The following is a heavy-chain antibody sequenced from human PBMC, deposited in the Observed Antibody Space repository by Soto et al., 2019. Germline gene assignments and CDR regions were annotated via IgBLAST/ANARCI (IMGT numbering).Heavy chain of an antibody. Sequence: SETLSLTCTVSGGSISSYYWSWIRQPPGKGLEWIGYIYYSGSTNYNPSLKSRVTISVDTSKNQFSLKLSSVTAADTAVYYCARGDRRDSDFWSGYSSASRYYYYGMDVWGQGTTVTVSS. CDR3: ARGDRRDSDFWSGYSSASRYYYYGMDV. V-gene: IGHV4-59*01. D-gene: IGHD3-3*01. J-gene: IGHJ6*02. CDR1: GGSISSYY. CDR2: IYYSGST.